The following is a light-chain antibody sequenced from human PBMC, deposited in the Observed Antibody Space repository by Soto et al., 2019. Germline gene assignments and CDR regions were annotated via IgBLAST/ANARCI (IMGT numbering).Light chain of an antibody. V-gene: IGKV4-1*01. CDR3: QQYYDTPFT. Sequence: DIVMTQSPDSLAVSLGERATINCKSSQSVLYSSNNKNYLAWFQQKPGQPPKLLIYWASTRESGVPDRFSGSGSGTDFTLTISSLQAEDVAVYYCQQYYDTPFTFGPGTKVAI. CDR1: QSVLYSSNNKNY. J-gene: IGKJ3*01. CDR2: WAS.